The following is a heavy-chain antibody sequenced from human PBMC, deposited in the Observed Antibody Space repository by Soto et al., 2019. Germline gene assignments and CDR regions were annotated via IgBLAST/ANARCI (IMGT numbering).Heavy chain of an antibody. CDR2: IYYRAST. D-gene: IGHD3-22*01. CDR3: GRSAYYYDSSGHTL. V-gene: IGHV4-59*01. CDR1: GCSISSYC. Sequence: PSWGLCLTGTVAGCSISSYCWSSIRQVRGEGLEWLGYIYYRASTKYNPSLKSRVNISVDTWTNQSSLKLSSVNPEDTAVSYCGRSAYYYDSSGHTLWGQG. J-gene: IGHJ4*02.